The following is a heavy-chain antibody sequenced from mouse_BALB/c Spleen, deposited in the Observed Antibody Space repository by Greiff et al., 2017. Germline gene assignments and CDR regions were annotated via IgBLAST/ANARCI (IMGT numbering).Heavy chain of an antibody. CDR3: ARHYGSAWFAY. J-gene: IGHJ3*01. V-gene: IGHV5-12-2*01. D-gene: IGHD1-2*01. CDR1: GFTFSSYT. Sequence: DVKLVESGGGLVQPGGSLKLSCAASGFTFSSYTMSWVRQTPEKRLEWVAYISNGGGSTYYPDTVKGRFTISRDNAKNTLYLQMSSLKSEDTAMYYCARHYGSAWFAYWGQGTLVTVSA. CDR2: ISNGGGST.